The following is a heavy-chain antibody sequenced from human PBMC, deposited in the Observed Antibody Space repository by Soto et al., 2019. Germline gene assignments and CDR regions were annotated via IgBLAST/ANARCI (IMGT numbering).Heavy chain of an antibody. J-gene: IGHJ6*02. Sequence: EVQLVESGGGLVQPGRSLRLSCAASGFTVNDYAMHWVRQAPGKGLEWVSGISWNGAIIGYADSVKGRFTITRDNAKNSLYLQMNSLRAEDTALYYCTKDPARQLVTYEMGVWGQGTTVTVSS. CDR3: TKDPARQLVTYEMGV. CDR2: ISWNGAII. CDR1: GFTVNDYA. V-gene: IGHV3-9*01. D-gene: IGHD6-6*01.